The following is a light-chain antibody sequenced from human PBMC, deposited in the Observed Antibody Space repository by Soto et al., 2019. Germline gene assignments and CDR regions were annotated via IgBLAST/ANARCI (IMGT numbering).Light chain of an antibody. Sequence: QSVLTQPPSASGTPGQGVTISCSGSRSKIGPNTVNWFQHVPGTAPKLLIFSNDQRPSGVPDRFSGSRSGTSASLAISGLRAEDEADYYCAAWDDGLHGWVFGGGTQLTVL. J-gene: IGLJ3*02. CDR2: SND. V-gene: IGLV1-44*01. CDR1: RSKIGPNT. CDR3: AAWDDGLHGWV.